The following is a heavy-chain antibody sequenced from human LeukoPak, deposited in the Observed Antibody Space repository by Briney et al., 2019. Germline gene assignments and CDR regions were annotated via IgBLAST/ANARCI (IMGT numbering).Heavy chain of an antibody. V-gene: IGHV3-23*01. CDR1: GFTFNSYG. Sequence: PGGSLRLSCAASGFTFNSYGMNWVRQAPGKGLEWVSAISGSGGSTYYADSVKGRFTISRDNAKNTLYLQMNSLRAEDMAVYYCAKERGYRSGRGHNAFDIWGQGTIVTVSS. D-gene: IGHD5-12*01. J-gene: IGHJ3*02. CDR2: ISGSGGST. CDR3: AKERGYRSGRGHNAFDI.